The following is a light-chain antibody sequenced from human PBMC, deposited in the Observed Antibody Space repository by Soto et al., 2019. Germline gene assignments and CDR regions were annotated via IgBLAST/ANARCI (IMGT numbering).Light chain of an antibody. J-gene: IGLJ3*02. V-gene: IGLV2-14*01. CDR1: SSDVGGYNY. CDR2: EVS. CDR3: SSYTSSNFWV. Sequence: QSALTQPASVSGSPGQSITISCTGTSSDVGGYNYVSWYQQHPGKAPKLMIYEVSNRPSGISNRFSGSKSGNTASLTISGLQAEDEAAYYRSSYTSSNFWVSGEGTQLTVL.